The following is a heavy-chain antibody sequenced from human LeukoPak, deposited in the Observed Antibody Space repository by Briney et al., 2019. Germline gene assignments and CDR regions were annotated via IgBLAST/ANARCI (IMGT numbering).Heavy chain of an antibody. J-gene: IGHJ2*01. CDR2: IYHSGST. D-gene: IGHD3-22*01. Sequence: SGTLSLTCAVSGGSISSSNWWSWVRQPPGKGLEWIGEIYHSGSTNYNPSLKSRVTISVDKSKNQFSLKLSSVTAADTAVYYCARFPQSSDSSGYYYWYFDLWGRGTLVTVSS. CDR1: GGSISSSNW. CDR3: ARFPQSSDSSGYYYWYFDL. V-gene: IGHV4-4*02.